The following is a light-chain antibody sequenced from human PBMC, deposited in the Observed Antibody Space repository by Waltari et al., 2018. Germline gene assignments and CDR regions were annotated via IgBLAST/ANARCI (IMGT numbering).Light chain of an antibody. CDR1: QRVDTTY. Sequence: EIVLTQSPGTLSSSPGERATLSCRASQRVDTTYLAWFQQKPGQAPRLLIYGATTRATGIPHRFSGSGSETDFTLTLSSLEPEDLAVYYCHQYGRSPYTFGQGTKLDI. CDR3: HQYGRSPYT. J-gene: IGKJ2*01. V-gene: IGKV3-20*01. CDR2: GAT.